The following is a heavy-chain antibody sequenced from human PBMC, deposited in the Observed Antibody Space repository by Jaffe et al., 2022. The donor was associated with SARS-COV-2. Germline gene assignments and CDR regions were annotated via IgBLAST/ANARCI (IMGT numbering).Heavy chain of an antibody. V-gene: IGHV3-23*04. CDR3: AKGVGSTCDTDCYSRVMDV. CDR1: GFIFNNYA. J-gene: IGHJ6*04. Sequence: EVQLVESGGGLVQPGGSLRVSCTASGFIFNNYAMTWVRQAPGKGLEWVSIISGSGGSTHYADSLKGRFTISRDNSKNTVYLQMNSLRVDDTAVYYCAKGVGSTCDTDCYSRVMDVWGKGTTVTVSS. D-gene: IGHD2-21*02. CDR2: ISGSGGST.